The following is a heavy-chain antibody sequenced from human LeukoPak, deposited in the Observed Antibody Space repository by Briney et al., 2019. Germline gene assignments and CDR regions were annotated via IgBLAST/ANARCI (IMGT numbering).Heavy chain of an antibody. D-gene: IGHD3-22*01. Sequence: QTGGSLRLSWAASGFTISNNYMSWVSQAPGKGLEWVSLIYSGGSTYYADSVKGRFTISRDNSKNTLYLQMNSLRAEDTAVYYCGAYSSLDYWGQGTLVTVSS. V-gene: IGHV3-53*01. CDR1: GFTISNNY. J-gene: IGHJ4*02. CDR3: GAYSSLDY. CDR2: IYSGGST.